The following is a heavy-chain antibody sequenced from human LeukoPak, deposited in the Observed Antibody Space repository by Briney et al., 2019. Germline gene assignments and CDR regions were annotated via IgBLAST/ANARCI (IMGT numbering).Heavy chain of an antibody. CDR2: IYPGDSDT. V-gene: IGHV5-51*01. CDR3: ARHPPPQSSYQRPVNDAFHI. D-gene: IGHD1-26*01. Sequence: GESLKISCKGSGYSFTSYWIGWVRQMPGKGLEWMGIIYPGDSDTRYSPSFQGQVTISADKSISTAYLQWSSLKASDTAMYYCARHPPPQSSYQRPVNDAFHIWSQVTMVTVSS. CDR1: GYSFTSYW. J-gene: IGHJ3*02.